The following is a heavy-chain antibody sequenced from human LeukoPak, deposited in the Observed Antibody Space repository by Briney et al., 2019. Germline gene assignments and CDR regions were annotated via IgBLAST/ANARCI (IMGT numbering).Heavy chain of an antibody. CDR3: AKPPAEHRSNWYTYFFDY. J-gene: IGHJ4*02. V-gene: IGHV3-23*01. CDR2: ISSSGGST. D-gene: IGHD6-13*01. Sequence: PGGSLRLSCAASGFTFSIYAMGWVRQAPGKGLEWVSAISSSGGSTYYADSEKGRFTVSRDNSKNMLYLQMNSLRAEDTAIYYCAKPPAEHRSNWYTYFFDYWGQGSLVTVSS. CDR1: GFTFSIYA.